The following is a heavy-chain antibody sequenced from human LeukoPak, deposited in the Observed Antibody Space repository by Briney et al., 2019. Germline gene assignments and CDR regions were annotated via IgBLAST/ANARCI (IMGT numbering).Heavy chain of an antibody. CDR3: ARVHDGGNSGFFDY. V-gene: IGHV3-11*01. CDR2: ISGSGNLQ. D-gene: IGHD4-23*01. J-gene: IGHJ4*02. CDR1: GFTFSDYY. Sequence: PGGSLRLSCAASGFTFSDYYMTWIRPAPGKGLEWLSYISGSGNLQLYADSVKGRFTISRDNAKKSLDLQMTSLRAEDTAVYYCARVHDGGNSGFFDYWGQGTLVTVTA.